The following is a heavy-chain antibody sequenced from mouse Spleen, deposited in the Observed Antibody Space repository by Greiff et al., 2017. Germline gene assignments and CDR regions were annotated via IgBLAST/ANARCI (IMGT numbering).Heavy chain of an antibody. V-gene: IGHV1-50*01. D-gene: IGHD1-1*01. CDR2: IDPSDSYT. J-gene: IGHJ1*01. CDR1: GYTFTSYW. Sequence: QVQLQQPGAELVKPGASVKLSCKASGYTFTSYWMQWVKQRPGQGLEWIGEIDPSDSYTNYTQKFKGKATSTLATYYSTAYMQLSSLTSEDSAVYYCARGGYGSSYRYCDVWGAGTTVTVSS. CDR3: ARGGYGSSYRYCDV.